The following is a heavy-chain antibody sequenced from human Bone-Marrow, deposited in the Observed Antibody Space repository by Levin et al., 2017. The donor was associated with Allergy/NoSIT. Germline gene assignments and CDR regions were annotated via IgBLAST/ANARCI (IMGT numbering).Heavy chain of an antibody. CDR2: IIPNAGST. V-gene: IGHV1-46*01. D-gene: IGHD2-2*01. Sequence: PWASVKVSCKASGYTFTDYYLHWVRQAPGQGLEWMGIIIPNAGSTTYAQKFQGRITMTRDKSTSTVYMELSSLRSEDTAVYYCARVQVRYCSSTNCRAAFDIWGQGTKVTVSS. CDR3: ARVQVRYCSSTNCRAAFDI. J-gene: IGHJ3*02. CDR1: GYTFTDYY.